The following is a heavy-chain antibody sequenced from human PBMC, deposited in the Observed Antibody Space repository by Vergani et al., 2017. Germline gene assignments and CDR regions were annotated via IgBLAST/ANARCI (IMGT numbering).Heavy chain of an antibody. CDR2: ISGSGGST. J-gene: IGHJ4*02. V-gene: IGHV3-23*01. CDR3: AKVVRSGYYPDSPFDY. D-gene: IGHD3-3*01. Sequence: EVQLLESGGGLVQPGGSLRLSCAASGFTFSSYAMSWVRQAPGKGLEWVSAISGSGGSTYYADSVKGRFTISRDNSKNTLYLQMNSLRAEDTAVYYCAKVVRSGYYPDSPFDYWGQGTLVTVSS. CDR1: GFTFSSYA.